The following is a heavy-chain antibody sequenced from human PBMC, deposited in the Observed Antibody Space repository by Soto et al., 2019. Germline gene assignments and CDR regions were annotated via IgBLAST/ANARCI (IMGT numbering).Heavy chain of an antibody. CDR3: AKQFSSGWSHLDY. V-gene: IGHV3-43*01. CDR2: ISWDGGTT. J-gene: IGHJ4*02. CDR1: GFSFDDYN. Sequence: GGSLRLSCAASGFSFDDYNMHWVRQAPGKGLEWVSLISWDGGTTYYADSVKGRFTVSRDNSENSLYLQMNSLRFEDTGLYCCAKQFSSGWSHLDYWGLGTLVTVSS. D-gene: IGHD6-19*01.